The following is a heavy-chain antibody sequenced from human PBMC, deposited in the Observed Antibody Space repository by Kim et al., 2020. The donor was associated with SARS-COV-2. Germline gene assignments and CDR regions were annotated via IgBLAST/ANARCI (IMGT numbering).Heavy chain of an antibody. J-gene: IGHJ6*02. CDR1: GYIFNSYD. D-gene: IGHD3-10*01. Sequence: ASVKVSCTASGYIFNSYDINWVRQAPGQGLEWMGWMNPNSANTGYAQKFQGRVTMTRDTSINTAYLDLSSLSSEDTAVYYCARGSTMVRGSSPINYYGMDGWGPGTAVIVSS. V-gene: IGHV1-8*02. CDR2: MNPNSANT. CDR3: ARGSTMVRGSSPINYYGMDG.